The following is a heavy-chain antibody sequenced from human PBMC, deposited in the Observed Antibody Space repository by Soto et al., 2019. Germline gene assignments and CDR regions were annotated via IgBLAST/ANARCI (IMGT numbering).Heavy chain of an antibody. Sequence: PGGSLRLSCAASGFTFSSYGMTWVRQAPGKGLEWVSAISASGTGTYYADSVKGRFTISRDSSKNTLYLQMNSLKAEDTALYYCAKSTVTTSWLGTGFDPWGQGTLVTVSS. CDR1: GFTFSSYG. CDR2: ISASGTGT. V-gene: IGHV3-23*01. CDR3: AKSTVTTSWLGTGFDP. D-gene: IGHD4-17*01. J-gene: IGHJ5*02.